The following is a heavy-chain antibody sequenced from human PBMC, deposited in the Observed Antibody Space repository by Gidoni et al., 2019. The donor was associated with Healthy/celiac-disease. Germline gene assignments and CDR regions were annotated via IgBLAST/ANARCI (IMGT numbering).Heavy chain of an antibody. CDR1: GFSLSTSGVG. D-gene: IGHD3-9*01. CDR2: IYWNDDK. Sequence: QITLKESGPTLVKPTQTLTLTCTFSGFSLSTSGVGVGWIRQPPGKALEWLALIYWNDDKRYSPSLKSRLTITKDTSKNQVVLTMTNMDPVDTATYYCAHRSEYYDKGYYYYGMDVWGQGTTVTVSS. J-gene: IGHJ6*02. CDR3: AHRSEYYDKGYYYYGMDV. V-gene: IGHV2-5*01.